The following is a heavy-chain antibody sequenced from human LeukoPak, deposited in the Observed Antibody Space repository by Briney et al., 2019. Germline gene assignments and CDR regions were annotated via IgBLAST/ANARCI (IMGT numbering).Heavy chain of an antibody. CDR3: ARTLGVAAAGFDY. J-gene: IGHJ4*02. CDR2: INPNSGGT. CDR1: GYTFTGYY. Sequence: ASVKVSCKASGYTFTGYYMHWVRQAPGQGLEWMGWINPNSGGTNYAQKFQGRVTMTRDTSISTAYMELSRLRSDDTAVDYCARTLGVAAAGFDYWGQGTLVTVSS. D-gene: IGHD6-13*01. V-gene: IGHV1-2*02.